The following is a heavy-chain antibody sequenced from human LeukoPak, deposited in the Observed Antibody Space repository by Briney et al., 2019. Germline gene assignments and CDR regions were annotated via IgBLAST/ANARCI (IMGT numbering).Heavy chain of an antibody. CDR3: AKDYEGVRGVRIDY. J-gene: IGHJ4*02. CDR1: GFTFSSYA. Sequence: GGSLRLSCAASGFTFSSYAMSWVRQAPGKGLEWISAISGSGGSTYYADSVKGRFTISRDNSKNTLYLQMNSLRAEDTAVYYCAKDYEGVRGVRIDYWGQGTLVTVSS. V-gene: IGHV3-23*01. D-gene: IGHD3-10*01. CDR2: ISGSGGST.